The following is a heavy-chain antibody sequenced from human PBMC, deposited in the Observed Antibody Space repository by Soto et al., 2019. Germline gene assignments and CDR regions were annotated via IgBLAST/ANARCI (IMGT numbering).Heavy chain of an antibody. J-gene: IGHJ6*02. CDR3: VKGGLELSMDV. D-gene: IGHD1-7*01. CDR1: GFTFSSYA. CDR2: ISSNGGST. Sequence: PGGSLRLSCSASGFTFSSYAMHWARQAPGKGLEYVSAISSNGGSTYYADSVKGRFTISRDNSKNTLYLQMSSLRAEDTAVYYCVKGGLELSMDVWGQGTTVTVSS. V-gene: IGHV3-64D*06.